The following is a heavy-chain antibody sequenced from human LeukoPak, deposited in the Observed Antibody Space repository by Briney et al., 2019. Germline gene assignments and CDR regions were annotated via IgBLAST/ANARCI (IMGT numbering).Heavy chain of an antibody. CDR2: ISWNSGSI. D-gene: IGHD3-10*01. V-gene: IGHV3-9*01. CDR1: GFTFDDYA. J-gene: IGHJ4*02. Sequence: GGSLRLSCAASGFTFDDYAMHWVRQAPGKGLEWVSGISWNSGSIGYADSVKGRFTISRDNAKNSLYLQMNSLRAEDTALYYCANGRGWGQGTLVTVSS. CDR3: ANGRG.